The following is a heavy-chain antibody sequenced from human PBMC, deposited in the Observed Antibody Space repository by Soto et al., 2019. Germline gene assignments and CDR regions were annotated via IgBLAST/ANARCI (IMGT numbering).Heavy chain of an antibody. CDR1: GGSISSAGYS. D-gene: IGHD1-1*01. CDR2: IYHSGST. J-gene: IGHJ6*02. V-gene: IGHV4-30-2*01. Sequence: SETLSLTCAVSGGSISSAGYSWSWIRQPPGKGLEWFGYIYHSGSTYYNPSLKSRVTISVDRSKNQFSLKLSSVTAADTAMYYCHARGPLPTAGNDEYYYYGMDVWGQGTTVTVSS. CDR3: HARGPLPTAGNDEYYYYGMDV.